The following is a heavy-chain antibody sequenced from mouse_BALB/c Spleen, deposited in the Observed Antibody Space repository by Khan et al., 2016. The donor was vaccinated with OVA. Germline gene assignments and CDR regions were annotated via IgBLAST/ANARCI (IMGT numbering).Heavy chain of an antibody. Sequence: EVQLQESGTVLARPGASVKMSCKASGYTFTNYWMHWVKQRPGQGLEWIGTIFPGNSDTNYNQKFTGKAKLTAVTSTSTAYMERSSLTNEDSAVDYCARNGFGNYEIWDYWGQGTTLTVSS. CDR2: IFPGNSDT. D-gene: IGHD2-1*01. CDR1: GYTFTNYW. J-gene: IGHJ2*01. CDR3: ARNGFGNYEIWDY. V-gene: IGHV1-5*01.